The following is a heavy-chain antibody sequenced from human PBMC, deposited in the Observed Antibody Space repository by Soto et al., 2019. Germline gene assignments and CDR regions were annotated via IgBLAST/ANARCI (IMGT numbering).Heavy chain of an antibody. CDR2: IYYSGST. Sequence: PSETLSLTCTVSGGSISSYYWSWIRQPPGKGLEWIGYIYYSGSTNYNPSLKSRVTISVDTSKNQFSLKLSSVTAADTAVYYCARATYTSGGSPTFAMDVWGQGTTVTVSS. D-gene: IGHD3-10*01. J-gene: IGHJ6*02. CDR1: GGSISSYY. CDR3: ARATYTSGGSPTFAMDV. V-gene: IGHV4-59*01.